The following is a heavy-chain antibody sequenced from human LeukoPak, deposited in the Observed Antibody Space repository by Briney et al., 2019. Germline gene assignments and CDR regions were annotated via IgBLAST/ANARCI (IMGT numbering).Heavy chain of an antibody. CDR3: ARSDYHNSGSHTVFDAFDI. CDR1: GGSISSYS. D-gene: IGHD3-10*01. Sequence: SETLSLTCTVSGGSISSYSWSWIRQPPGKGLEWIGYIDDSGSTNYNPSLKSQVTISVDKSKNRFSLKLSFVTAADTAMYYCARSDYHNSGSHTVFDAFDIWGQETRVTVSS. J-gene: IGHJ3*02. CDR2: IDDSGST. V-gene: IGHV4-59*01.